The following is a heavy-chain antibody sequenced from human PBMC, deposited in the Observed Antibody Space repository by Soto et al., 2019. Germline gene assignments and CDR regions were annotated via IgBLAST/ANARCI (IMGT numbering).Heavy chain of an antibody. V-gene: IGHV1-3*01. D-gene: IGHD1-20*01. CDR3: ARRYKSAGWLEP. CDR1: GYTFATYA. Sequence: QVQLVQSGAEVKKPGASVKVSCRASGYTFATYAIHWVRQAPGEGLEWMGWMNPATGNTEYSEKFQDRDTLTRDTTATTAYMELRGLRFDDTAVYCCARRYKSAGWLEPWGQGTLVTVSS. CDR2: MNPATGNT. J-gene: IGHJ5*02.